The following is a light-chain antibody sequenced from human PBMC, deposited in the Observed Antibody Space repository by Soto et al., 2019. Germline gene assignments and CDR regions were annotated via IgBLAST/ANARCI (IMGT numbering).Light chain of an antibody. CDR3: SSFTSSRTTV. J-gene: IGLJ2*01. Sequence: QSALTQPASVSGSPGQSITISCTGTSSDVGGYHYVSWYQQHPGKVPKLIIFDVSDRPSGVSNRFSGSKSGNTASLTISGLQAEDEADYYCSSFTSSRTTVFGGGTKLTVL. V-gene: IGLV2-14*03. CDR2: DVS. CDR1: SSDVGGYHY.